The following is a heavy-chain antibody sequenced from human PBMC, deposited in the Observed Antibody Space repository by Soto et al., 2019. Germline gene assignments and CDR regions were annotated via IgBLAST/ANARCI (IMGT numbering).Heavy chain of an antibody. CDR3: ARGGGVGVAGSAAFDM. D-gene: IGHD3-3*01. Sequence: QLHLVQSGAVVKKPGASVTVSCSASGYPVTAYYMHWVRQAPGRGLEWMGGINPATGAAKYTQTFQGRVTMTRAASTRTVFMELSGLTFEDTAVFYCARGGGVGVAGSAAFDMWGQGTLVTVSS. CDR2: INPATGAA. V-gene: IGHV1-2*02. J-gene: IGHJ3*02. CDR1: GYPVTAYY.